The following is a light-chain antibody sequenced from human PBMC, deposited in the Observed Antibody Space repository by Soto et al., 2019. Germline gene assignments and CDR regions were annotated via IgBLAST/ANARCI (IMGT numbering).Light chain of an antibody. V-gene: IGKV3-15*01. CDR1: QSVSSN. CDR3: QQYNNWPRT. J-gene: IGKJ1*01. Sequence: EIVMTQSPATLSVSPGERATLSCRTSQSVSSNLAWYQQKPGQGPRLLIYGASTRATSIPARFSGSGSGTEFSLTISSLQSEDFAVYYCQQYNNWPRTFGQGTQVEIK. CDR2: GAS.